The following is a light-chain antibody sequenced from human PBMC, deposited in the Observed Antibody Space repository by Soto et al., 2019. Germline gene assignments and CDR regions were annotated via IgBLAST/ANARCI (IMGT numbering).Light chain of an antibody. CDR2: KVT. Sequence: QSALTQPPSASGSRGQSVTISCTGTSVDINYVSWFQQHPGKAPKLIICKVTKRPSGVPDRFSGSKSGNTASLTVSGLQDDDEADYYCSSYAGRDIWVFGGGTQLTVL. J-gene: IGLJ3*02. CDR1: SVDINY. V-gene: IGLV2-8*01. CDR3: SSYAGRDIWV.